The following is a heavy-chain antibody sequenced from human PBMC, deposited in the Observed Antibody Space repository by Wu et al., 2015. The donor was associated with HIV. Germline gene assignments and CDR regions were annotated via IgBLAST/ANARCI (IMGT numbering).Heavy chain of an antibody. CDR1: GYTFTSYG. CDR2: ISAYNGNT. D-gene: IGHD6-6*01. Sequence: QVQLVQSGAEVKKPGASVKVSCKASGYTFTSYGISWVRQAPGQGLEWMGWISAYNGNTNYAQKLQGRVTMTTDTSTSTAYMELRSLRSDDTAVYYCARVTRRQYSSSSGWFDPWGQGTLVTVSS. J-gene: IGHJ5*02. CDR3: ARVTRRQYSSSSGWFDP. V-gene: IGHV1-18*01.